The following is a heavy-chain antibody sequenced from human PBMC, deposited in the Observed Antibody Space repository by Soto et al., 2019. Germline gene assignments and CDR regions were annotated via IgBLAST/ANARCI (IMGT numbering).Heavy chain of an antibody. CDR3: ARVFGDYLIDAFDI. Sequence: EAQLVESGEGLVQPGGSLRLSCTAFGFSLSSYEMDWVRQAPGKGLEWVSHISRSGSPIYYADSVKGRFTISRDNAKNSVFLQMNSLRAEDTAVYYCARVFGDYLIDAFDIWGQGTMVTVSS. D-gene: IGHD4-17*01. V-gene: IGHV3-48*03. J-gene: IGHJ3*02. CDR2: ISRSGSPI. CDR1: GFSLSSYE.